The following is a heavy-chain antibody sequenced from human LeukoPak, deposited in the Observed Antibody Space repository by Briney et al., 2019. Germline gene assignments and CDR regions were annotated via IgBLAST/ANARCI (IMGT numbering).Heavy chain of an antibody. D-gene: IGHD2/OR15-2a*01. CDR2: IHYSGST. CDR3: ARLSWPGRGSRFDP. J-gene: IGHJ5*02. V-gene: IGHV4-59*01. CDR1: GGSISSYY. Sequence: SETLSLTCTVSGGSISSYYWSWIRQPPGKGLQWIGYIHYSGSTNYNPSLKSRLTISVDTSKNQFSLKLTSVTAADTAVYYCARLSWPGRGSRFDPWGQGTLVTVSS.